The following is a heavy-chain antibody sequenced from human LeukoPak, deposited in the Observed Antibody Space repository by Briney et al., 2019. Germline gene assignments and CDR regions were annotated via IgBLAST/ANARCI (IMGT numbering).Heavy chain of an antibody. CDR3: ARDFYYDFWSGYYH. J-gene: IGHJ4*02. CDR2: INRDGSST. Sequence: GGSLRLSCAASGFTFSSYWMHWVRQAPGEGLVWVSRINRDGSSTTYADSVKGRFTISRDNAKNTLYLQMNSLRAEDTAVYYCARDFYYDFWSGYYHWGQGTLVTVSS. CDR1: GFTFSSYW. V-gene: IGHV3-74*01. D-gene: IGHD3-3*01.